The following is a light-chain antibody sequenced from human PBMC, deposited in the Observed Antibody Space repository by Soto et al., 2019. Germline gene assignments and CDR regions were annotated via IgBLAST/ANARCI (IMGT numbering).Light chain of an antibody. V-gene: IGKV3-20*01. CDR1: QSVSSNY. J-gene: IGKJ1*01. Sequence: EIVLTQSPGTLSLSPGERATLSCRASQSVSSNYLAWYQRKPGQAPRLLIYGASSRAIDIPNRFSGSGSGTDSTLTITRLEPEDFAVYYCQQYGSSPPTFGQGPKVEI. CDR2: GAS. CDR3: QQYGSSPPT.